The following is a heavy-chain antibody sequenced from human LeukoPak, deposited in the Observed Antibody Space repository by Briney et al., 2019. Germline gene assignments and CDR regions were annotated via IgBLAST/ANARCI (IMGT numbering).Heavy chain of an antibody. J-gene: IGHJ4*02. D-gene: IGHD3-22*01. Sequence: GGSLRLSCGASGFTFSTYAMSWVRQAPGKGLEWVSGISSSGGSTYYADSVKGRFTISRDNSKNTLYLQMNSLRAEDTAVYYCARKTDSGGQGDYWGPGTLVTVSS. CDR3: ARKTDSGGQGDY. CDR2: ISSSGGST. CDR1: GFTFSTYA. V-gene: IGHV3-23*01.